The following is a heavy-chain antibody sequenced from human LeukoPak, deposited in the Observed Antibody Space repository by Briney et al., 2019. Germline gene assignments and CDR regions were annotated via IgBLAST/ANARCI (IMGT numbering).Heavy chain of an antibody. CDR2: TYYSRNT. J-gene: IGHJ4*02. D-gene: IGHD5-24*01. Sequence: SETLSLTCTVSGGSISSSGNFWGWVRQPPGRGLEWIASTYYSRNTYYNPSLKSRVTISVDTSKNQFSLKLSSVTAADTAVYYCARHEEEDGYNAKTFDYWGQGTLVTVSS. CDR1: GGSISSSGNF. V-gene: IGHV4-39*01. CDR3: ARHEEEDGYNAKTFDY.